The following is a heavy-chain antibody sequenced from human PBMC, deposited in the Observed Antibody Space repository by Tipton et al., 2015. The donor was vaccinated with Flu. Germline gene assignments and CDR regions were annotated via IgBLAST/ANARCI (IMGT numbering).Heavy chain of an antibody. J-gene: IGHJ3*02. CDR1: GGSISSGDYY. D-gene: IGHD5-18*01. CDR2: IYNSGST. V-gene: IGHV4-31*03. Sequence: TLSLTCTVSGGSISSGDYYWSWIRQHPGKGLEWIAYIYNSGSTYYNPSLKGRVTISVDTSKNQFSLRLSSVTAADTALYYCASVDTSMLRHAFDIWGRGTMVTVSS. CDR3: ASVDTSMLRHAFDI.